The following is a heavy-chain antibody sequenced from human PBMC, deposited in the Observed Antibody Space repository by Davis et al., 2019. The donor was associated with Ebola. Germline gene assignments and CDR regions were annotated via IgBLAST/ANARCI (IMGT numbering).Heavy chain of an antibody. Sequence: PGGSLRLSCAASGFTFSSYEMNWVRQAPGKGLEWVSYISSSGSTIYYADSVKGRFTISRDNAKNSLYLQMNSLRAEDTAVYYCAKDPRPYNWNDVDDYWGQGTLVTVSS. CDR2: ISSSGSTI. CDR3: AKDPRPYNWNDVDDY. CDR1: GFTFSSYE. J-gene: IGHJ4*02. V-gene: IGHV3-48*03. D-gene: IGHD1-20*01.